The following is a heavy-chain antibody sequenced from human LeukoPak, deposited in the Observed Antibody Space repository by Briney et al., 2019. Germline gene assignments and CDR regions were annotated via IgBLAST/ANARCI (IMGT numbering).Heavy chain of an antibody. CDR2: IYYSGST. Sequence: SETLSLTCTVSVGSISSGGYYWSWIRQHSGKGLEWIGYIYYSGSTYYNPSLKSRVTISVDTSKNQFSLKLSSVTAADTAVYYCARGFGNYVRFDYWGQGTLVTVSS. V-gene: IGHV4-31*03. D-gene: IGHD4-11*01. CDR3: ARGFGNYVRFDY. J-gene: IGHJ4*02. CDR1: VGSISSGGYY.